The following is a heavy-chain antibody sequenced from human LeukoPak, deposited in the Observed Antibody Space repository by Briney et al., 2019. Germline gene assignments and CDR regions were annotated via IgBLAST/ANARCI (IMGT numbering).Heavy chain of an antibody. Sequence: GGSLRLSCAASGFTFSDYYMSWFRQAPGKGLEWVSYISSSSSYTNYADSVKGRFTISRDNAKNSLYLQMNSLRAEDTAVYYCARVAAAGIGAFDIWGQGTMVTVSS. D-gene: IGHD6-13*01. CDR3: ARVAAAGIGAFDI. CDR2: ISSSSSYT. J-gene: IGHJ3*02. V-gene: IGHV3-11*06. CDR1: GFTFSDYY.